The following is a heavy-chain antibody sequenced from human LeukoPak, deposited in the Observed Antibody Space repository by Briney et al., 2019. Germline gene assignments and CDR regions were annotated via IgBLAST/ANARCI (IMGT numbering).Heavy chain of an antibody. CDR3: TGTYGGKRSAGAFGI. D-gene: IGHD4-23*01. V-gene: IGHV1-18*01. CDR1: GYTFTSYG. J-gene: IGHJ3*02. Sequence: ASVKVSCKASGYTFTSYGISWVRQAPGQGLEWMGWISAYNGNTNYAQKLQGRVTMTTDTSTSTAYMELRSLRSDDTAVYYCTGTYGGKRSAGAFGIWGQGTMVTVSS. CDR2: ISAYNGNT.